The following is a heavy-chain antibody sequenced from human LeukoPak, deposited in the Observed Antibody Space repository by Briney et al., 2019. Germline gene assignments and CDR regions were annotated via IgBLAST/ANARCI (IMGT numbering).Heavy chain of an antibody. V-gene: IGHV4-59*01. D-gene: IGHD3-10*01. J-gene: IGHJ4*02. CDR3: ARGEWFGLDY. CDR1: GDSISSYY. Sequence: SETLSLTCTVSGDSISSYYWSWIRQPPGKGLEWIGYFSYSGSTNYNPSLKTRVTISGDTSKRQFSLNLNSVTAADTAVYYCARGEWFGLDYWGQGILVTVSS. CDR2: FSYSGST.